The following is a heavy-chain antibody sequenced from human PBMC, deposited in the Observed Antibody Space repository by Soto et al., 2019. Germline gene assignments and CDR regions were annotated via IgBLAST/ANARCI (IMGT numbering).Heavy chain of an antibody. J-gene: IGHJ5*02. V-gene: IGHV2-26*01. CDR2: IDSSGEK. CDR1: GLSITDSEMG. D-gene: IGHD6-19*01. Sequence: QVTLKESGPVLVKPTETLTLRCTVSGLSITDSEMGVSWIRQPPGQPLEWIAHIDSSGEKSYRTFLKSRLASSKDTSKSQIVLTMTNMDPADTATYYCARRHLAVAVSPWFDPWGQGIPVTVSS. CDR3: ARRHLAVAVSPWFDP.